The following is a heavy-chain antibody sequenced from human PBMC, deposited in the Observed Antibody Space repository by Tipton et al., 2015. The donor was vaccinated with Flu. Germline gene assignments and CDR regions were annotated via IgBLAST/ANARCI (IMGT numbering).Heavy chain of an antibody. CDR3: ARALHC. V-gene: IGHV3-7*01. CDR2: INRDASEI. Sequence: SLRLSCVVSGFTFSSYWMDWVRQAPGKGLEWVAKINRDASEIYYVNSAKGRFAISRDNAKNTLYLQMNSLRDEDTAVYYCARALHCWGQGALVAVSS. D-gene: IGHD2-21*01. J-gene: IGHJ4*02. CDR1: GFTFSSYW.